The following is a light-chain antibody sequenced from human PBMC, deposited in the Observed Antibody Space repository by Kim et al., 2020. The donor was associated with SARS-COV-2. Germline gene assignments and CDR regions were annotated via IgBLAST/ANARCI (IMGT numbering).Light chain of an antibody. CDR1: QSVASDY. Sequence: EIVLTQSPGTLSLSPGERATLSCRASQSVASDYLAWYQQKSGQAPRLLIYGASDRATDIPDRFIGSGSGTDFTLTISRLEPEDFAIYYCQQYFASPTTFGGGTKVDIK. V-gene: IGKV3-20*01. J-gene: IGKJ4*01. CDR2: GAS. CDR3: QQYFASPTT.